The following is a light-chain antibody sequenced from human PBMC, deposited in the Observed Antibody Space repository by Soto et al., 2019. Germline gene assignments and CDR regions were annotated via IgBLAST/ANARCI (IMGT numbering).Light chain of an antibody. V-gene: IGKV1-5*01. Sequence: DIQMTQSPSTLSASIGDRVTITCRASQSITTFLAWYQQKPGKAPQILIYDASKLEPGVPSRLSGGGSGTEFTLTISSLQPDDFATYYCQQYNSYSLTFGGGTKVDIK. CDR2: DAS. J-gene: IGKJ4*01. CDR1: QSITTF. CDR3: QQYNSYSLT.